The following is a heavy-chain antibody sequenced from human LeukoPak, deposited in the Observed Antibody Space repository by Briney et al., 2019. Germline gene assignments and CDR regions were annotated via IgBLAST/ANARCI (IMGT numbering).Heavy chain of an antibody. J-gene: IGHJ4*02. CDR3: ARVFRYCSSTSCFPTFDY. D-gene: IGHD2-2*01. CDR1: GGSITRNSYY. V-gene: IGHV4-39*07. CDR2: ITYSGST. Sequence: SETLSLTCTVSGGSITRNSYYWGWIRQPPGKGLEWIGSITYSGSTYYNPSLKRRVTISIDTSKNQFSLKLSSVTAADTAVYYCARVFRYCSSTSCFPTFDYWGQGTLVTVSS.